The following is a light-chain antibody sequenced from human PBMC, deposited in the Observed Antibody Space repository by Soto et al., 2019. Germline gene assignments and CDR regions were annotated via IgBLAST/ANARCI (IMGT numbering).Light chain of an antibody. V-gene: IGKV3-15*01. Sequence: EIVMTQSPATLSVSPGERATLSCRASQSVSSNLAWYQQKPGQAPRLLIYGASTRATGIPARFSGSRSGTEFTLTVSSLQSEDFAVYSCQHYNNWPLAFGGGIKVESK. CDR3: QHYNNWPLA. CDR2: GAS. CDR1: QSVSSN. J-gene: IGKJ4*01.